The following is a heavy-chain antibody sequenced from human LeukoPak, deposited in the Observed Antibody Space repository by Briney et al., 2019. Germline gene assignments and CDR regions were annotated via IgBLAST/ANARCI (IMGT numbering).Heavy chain of an antibody. V-gene: IGHV3-11*05. J-gene: IGHJ3*01. CDR1: GFTFNDYY. CDR3: ARDETRYTYENSDYYPDAFDV. CDR2: ISSSGAST. D-gene: IGHD3-22*01. Sequence: PGGSLRLSCGASGFTFNDYYMAWIRQAPGEGLEWVSYISSSGASTNYADSVKGRFTISRDNAKKEVFLQMNSLRAEDTAVYFCARDETRYTYENSDYYPDAFDVWGQGTMVTVSS.